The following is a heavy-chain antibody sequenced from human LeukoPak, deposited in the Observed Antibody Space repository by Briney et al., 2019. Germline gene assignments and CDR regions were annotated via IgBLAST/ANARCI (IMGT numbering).Heavy chain of an antibody. V-gene: IGHV4-59*01. Sequence: PSETLPLTCTVSGGSISSYYWSWIRQPPGKGLEWIGYIYYSGSTNYNPSLKSRVTISVDTSKNQCSLKLSSVTAADTAVYYCARQSISGSSLSYFDYWGQGTLVNVSS. J-gene: IGHJ4*02. CDR1: GGSISSYY. CDR3: ARQSISGSSLSYFDY. CDR2: IYYSGST. D-gene: IGHD3-22*01.